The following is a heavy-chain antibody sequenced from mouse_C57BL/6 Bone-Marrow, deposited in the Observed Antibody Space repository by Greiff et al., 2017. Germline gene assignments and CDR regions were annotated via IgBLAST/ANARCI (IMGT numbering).Heavy chain of an antibody. J-gene: IGHJ2*01. D-gene: IGHD2-4*01. Sequence: EVQLQQPGAELVKPGASVQMSCTASGFNIKDDYMHWVKQRPEQGLEWIGWIDPENGDTEYASKFQGKATITADTSSNTAYLQLSSLTSEDTAVYYCTTAMITTHYFDYWGQGTTLTVSS. CDR2: IDPENGDT. V-gene: IGHV14-4*01. CDR1: GFNIKDDY. CDR3: TTAMITTHYFDY.